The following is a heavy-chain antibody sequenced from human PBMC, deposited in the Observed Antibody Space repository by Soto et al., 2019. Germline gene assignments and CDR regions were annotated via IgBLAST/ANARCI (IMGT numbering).Heavy chain of an antibody. V-gene: IGHV4-59*02. D-gene: IGHD2-8*02. CDR3: ARGRWWFEY. Sequence: QVQMQESGPRLVKTSETLSLSCTVSGGSVSSYYWSWIRQSPGKGLEWIGYVYNSGSTNYNPALKSRVSMSVDTSRDQSSLELTSVTAADTAVYYCARGRWWFEYWGQGTLVTVSS. CDR2: VYNSGST. CDR1: GGSVSSYY. J-gene: IGHJ4*02.